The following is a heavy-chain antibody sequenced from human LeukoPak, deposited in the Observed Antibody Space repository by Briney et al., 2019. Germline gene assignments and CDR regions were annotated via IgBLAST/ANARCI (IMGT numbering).Heavy chain of an antibody. CDR2: ISSSSSYI. Sequence: PGGSLRLSCAASGFTFSSYSMKWVRQAPGKGLEWVSSISSSSSYIYYADSVKGRFTISRDNSKNTLYLQMNSLRAEDTAVYYCARAGMEDIWGQGTMVTVSS. J-gene: IGHJ3*02. V-gene: IGHV3-21*01. D-gene: IGHD6-13*01. CDR1: GFTFSSYS. CDR3: ARAGMEDI.